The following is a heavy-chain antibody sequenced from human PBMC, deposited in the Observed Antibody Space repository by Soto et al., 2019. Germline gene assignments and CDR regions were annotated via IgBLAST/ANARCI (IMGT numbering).Heavy chain of an antibody. V-gene: IGHV3-15*07. Sequence: PGGSLRLSCAASGFTFSNAWMNWVRQAPGKGLEWVGRIKSKTDGGTTDYAAPVKGRFTISRDDSKNTLYLQMNSLKTEDTAVYYCTTYYDILTGPRNAFDIWGQGTMVTVSS. CDR3: TTYYDILTGPRNAFDI. CDR2: IKSKTDGGTT. J-gene: IGHJ3*02. CDR1: GFTFSNAW. D-gene: IGHD3-9*01.